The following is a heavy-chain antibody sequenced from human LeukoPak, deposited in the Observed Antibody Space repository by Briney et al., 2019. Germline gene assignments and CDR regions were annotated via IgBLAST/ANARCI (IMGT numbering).Heavy chain of an antibody. CDR1: GGTFSSYA. CDR3: AGALGNPGSFDY. D-gene: IGHD2/OR15-2a*01. V-gene: IGHV1-69*13. J-gene: IGHJ4*02. Sequence: ASVKVSCKASGGTFSSYAISWVRQAPGQGLEWMGGIIPIFGTANYAQKFQGRVTITADESTSTAYMELSSLRSEDTAVYYCAGALGNPGSFDYWGQGTLVTVSS. CDR2: IIPIFGTA.